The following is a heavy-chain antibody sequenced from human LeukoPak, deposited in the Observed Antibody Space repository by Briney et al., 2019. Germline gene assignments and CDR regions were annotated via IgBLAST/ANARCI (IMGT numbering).Heavy chain of an antibody. CDR2: INSDGSST. CDR3: AREGRGYSYAFEY. J-gene: IGHJ4*02. Sequence: GGSLRLSCAASGFTFSNYWMHWVRQAPGKGRVWGSRINSDGSSTTYADSVKGRFTISRDNGQNTLYLQMNSLRAEDTAVYYCAREGRGYSYAFEYWGQGTLVTVSS. D-gene: IGHD5-18*01. CDR1: GFTFSNYW. V-gene: IGHV3-74*01.